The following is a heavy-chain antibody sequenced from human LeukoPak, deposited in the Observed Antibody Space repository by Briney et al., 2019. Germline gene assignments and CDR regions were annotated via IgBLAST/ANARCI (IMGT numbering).Heavy chain of an antibody. Sequence: PGGSLRLSCAASGFTVSSNYLNWVRQAPGKGLEWVSVFYSGGSTYYADSVKGRFTISRDNSKNTLYLQMNSLRAEDTAVYYCARGGIAVAGPIDYWGQGTLVTVSS. CDR3: ARGGIAVAGPIDY. CDR2: FYSGGST. J-gene: IGHJ4*02. CDR1: GFTVSSNY. D-gene: IGHD6-19*01. V-gene: IGHV3-66*01.